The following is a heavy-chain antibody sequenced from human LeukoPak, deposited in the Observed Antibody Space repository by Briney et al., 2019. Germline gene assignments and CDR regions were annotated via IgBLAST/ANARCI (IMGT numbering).Heavy chain of an antibody. Sequence: SETLSLTCTVSGGSISSSSYYWGWIRQPPGKGLEWIGSIYYSGSTYYNPSLKSRVTISVDTSKNQFSLKLSSVTAADTAVYYCASALITMIVVVSPTEAFDIWGQGTMVTVSS. V-gene: IGHV4-39*01. CDR2: IYYSGST. D-gene: IGHD3-22*01. CDR1: GGSISSSSYY. CDR3: ASALITMIVVVSPTEAFDI. J-gene: IGHJ3*02.